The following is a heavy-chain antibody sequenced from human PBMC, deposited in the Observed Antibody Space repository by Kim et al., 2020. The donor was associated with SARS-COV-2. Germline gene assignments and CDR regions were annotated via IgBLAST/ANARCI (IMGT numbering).Heavy chain of an antibody. CDR3: ARHGGGTYYDWYFDL. J-gene: IGHJ2*01. Sequence: PTPAGRVTISVDTSKNQFSLNLTSVTAADTALYYCARHGGGTYYDWYFDLWGRGTLVTVSS. V-gene: IGHV4-39*01. D-gene: IGHD1-26*01.